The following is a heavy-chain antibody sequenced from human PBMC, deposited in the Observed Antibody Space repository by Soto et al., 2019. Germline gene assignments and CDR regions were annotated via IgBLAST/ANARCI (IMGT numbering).Heavy chain of an antibody. CDR2: IYYSGST. Sequence: SETLSLTCTVSGGSISSYYWSWIRQPPGKGLEWIGYIYYSGSTNYNPSLKSRVTISVDTSKNQFSLKLSSVTAADTAVYYCARALLNTETLFDYWGQGTLVTVSS. D-gene: IGHD4-4*01. CDR3: ARALLNTETLFDY. CDR1: GGSISSYY. V-gene: IGHV4-59*01. J-gene: IGHJ4*02.